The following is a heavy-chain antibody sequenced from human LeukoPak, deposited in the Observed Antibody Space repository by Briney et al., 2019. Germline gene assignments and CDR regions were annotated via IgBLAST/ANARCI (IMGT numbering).Heavy chain of an antibody. CDR3: ARARVSSGWYGFFDY. Sequence: GGSLRLSCAASGFTVSSNYMSWVRQAPGKGLEWVSVIYSGGSTYYADSVKGRFTISRDNSKNTLYLRMNSLRAEDTAVYYCARARVSSGWYGFFDYWGQGTLVTVSS. J-gene: IGHJ4*02. D-gene: IGHD6-19*01. CDR2: IYSGGST. CDR1: GFTVSSNY. V-gene: IGHV3-53*01.